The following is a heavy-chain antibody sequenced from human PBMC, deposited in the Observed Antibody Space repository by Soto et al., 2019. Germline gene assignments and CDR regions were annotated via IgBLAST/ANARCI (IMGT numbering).Heavy chain of an antibody. CDR2: IIPIFGTA. V-gene: IGHV1-69*13. D-gene: IGHD5-12*01. CDR1: GGTFSSYA. J-gene: IGHJ4*02. Sequence: GASVKVSCKASGGTFSSYAISWVRQAPGQGLEWMGGIIPIFGTANYAQKFQGRVTITADESTSTAYMELSSLRSEDTAVYYCARVASLVAATGSFDYWGQGTLVTVSS. CDR3: ARVASLVAATGSFDY.